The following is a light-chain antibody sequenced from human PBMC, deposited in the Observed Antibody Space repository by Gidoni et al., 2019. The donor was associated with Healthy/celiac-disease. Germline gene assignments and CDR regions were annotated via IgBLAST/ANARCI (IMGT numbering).Light chain of an antibody. CDR2: DAS. J-gene: IGKJ4*01. CDR3: QQRSNPLT. V-gene: IGKV3-11*01. Sequence: PACLSLPRGERATPSCRASQFATSYLAWYQQQPGHAPRLLIYDASNRATGIPGRFSGSWSRTYFTLTISCLVHDDFAVYYCQQRSNPLTFGQGTKVEIK. CDR1: QFATSY.